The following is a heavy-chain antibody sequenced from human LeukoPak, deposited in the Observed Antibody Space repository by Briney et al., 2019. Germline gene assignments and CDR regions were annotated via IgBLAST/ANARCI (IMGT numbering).Heavy chain of an antibody. D-gene: IGHD5-24*01. CDR1: GFTFSSYD. CDR3: ARSRYNLDY. J-gene: IGHJ4*02. Sequence: GGSLRLSCAASGFTFSSYDMHWVRQAPGKGPEWVAIIRYDGSNENYVEFVKGRFTISRDNSKKTLYLQMNSLRAEDTAVYYCARSRYNLDYWGQGTLVTVSS. CDR2: IRYDGSNE. V-gene: IGHV3-33*01.